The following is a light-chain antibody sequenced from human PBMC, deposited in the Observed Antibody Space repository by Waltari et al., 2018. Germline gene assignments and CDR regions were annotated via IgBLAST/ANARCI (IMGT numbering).Light chain of an antibody. CDR1: SSDVGGYNY. Sequence: QSALTQPRSVSGSPGQSVTISCTGTSSDVGGYNYVSWYQHLPGKAPKLIIYETNKRPSGVPDRFSGSKSGNTASLTISGLQAEDEADYYCCSYAGSYTFGVFGGGTKVTVL. J-gene: IGLJ2*01. V-gene: IGLV2-11*01. CDR2: ETN. CDR3: CSYAGSYTFGV.